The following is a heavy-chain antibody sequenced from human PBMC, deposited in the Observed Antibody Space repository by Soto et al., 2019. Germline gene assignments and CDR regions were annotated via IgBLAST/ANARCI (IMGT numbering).Heavy chain of an antibody. V-gene: IGHV2-5*02. Sequence: SGPTLVNPTQTLTLTCTFSGFSLDTTGVGVGWIRQPPGKALEWLALIYWDDDKRYSPSLKSRLTITKDTSKNQVVLTMTNMDPVDTATYYCAPLIRDSSGWYSFDPWGQGTLVTVSS. CDR1: GFSLDTTGVG. J-gene: IGHJ5*02. D-gene: IGHD6-19*01. CDR3: APLIRDSSGWYSFDP. CDR2: IYWDDDK.